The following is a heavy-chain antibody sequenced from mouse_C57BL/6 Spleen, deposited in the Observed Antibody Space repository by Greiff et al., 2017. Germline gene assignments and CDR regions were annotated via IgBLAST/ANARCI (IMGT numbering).Heavy chain of an antibody. D-gene: IGHD2-12*01. CDR1: GYTFTDYY. V-gene: IGHV1-26*01. Sequence: VQLQQSGPELVKPGASVKISCKASGYTFTDYYMNWVKQSHGKSLEWIGDINPNNGGTSYNQKFKGKTTLTVAQSSSTAYMELRSLTSEDSAVYYCARTGYSNDFAWFAYWGQGTLVTVSA. J-gene: IGHJ3*01. CDR3: ARTGYSNDFAWFAY. CDR2: INPNNGGT.